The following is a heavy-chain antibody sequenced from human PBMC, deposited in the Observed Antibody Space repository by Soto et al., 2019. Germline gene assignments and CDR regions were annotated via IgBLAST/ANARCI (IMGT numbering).Heavy chain of an antibody. Sequence: PSGNDSCKASGGTFISYTISWVRQAPGQGLEWMGRIIPILVIANYAQKFQGRVTITADKSTSTAYMELSSLRPEDTAVYYCARSTYCSGGSCYSYYYYMDVWGKGTTVTVSS. CDR3: ARSTYCSGGSCYSYYYYMDV. CDR1: GGTFISYT. D-gene: IGHD2-15*01. CDR2: IIPILVIA. V-gene: IGHV1-69*02. J-gene: IGHJ6*03.